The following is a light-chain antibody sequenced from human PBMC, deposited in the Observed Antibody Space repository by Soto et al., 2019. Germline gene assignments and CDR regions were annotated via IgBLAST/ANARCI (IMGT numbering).Light chain of an antibody. CDR1: QSVSSN. Sequence: EVVMTPSPATLSVSPGERATLSCRASQSVSSNLAWYQQKPGQAPRLLIYGASNRATGIPDRFSGSGSGTDFTLTISSLQSEDFAVYYCQQYDNWPWTFGQGTKVDIK. CDR2: GAS. CDR3: QQYDNWPWT. J-gene: IGKJ1*01. V-gene: IGKV3D-15*01.